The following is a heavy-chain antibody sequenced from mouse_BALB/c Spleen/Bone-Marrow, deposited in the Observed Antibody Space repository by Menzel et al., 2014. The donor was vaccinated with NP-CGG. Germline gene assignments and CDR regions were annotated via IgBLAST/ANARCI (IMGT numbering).Heavy chain of an antibody. CDR3: ATGTFAY. J-gene: IGHJ3*01. CDR1: GFTFSSYT. D-gene: IGHD4-1*01. CDR2: ISNGGGST. V-gene: IGHV5-12-2*01. Sequence: EVMLVESGGGLMQPGGSLKLSCAASGFTFSSYTMSWVRQTPEKRLEWVAYISNGGGSTYYPDTVKGRFTISRDNAKNTLYLQMSSLKSEDTAMYYCATGTFAYWGQGTPVPVSA.